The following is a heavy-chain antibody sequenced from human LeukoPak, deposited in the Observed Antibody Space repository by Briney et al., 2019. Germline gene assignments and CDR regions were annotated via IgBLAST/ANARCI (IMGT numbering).Heavy chain of an antibody. D-gene: IGHD3-10*01. CDR2: ICGSGTTT. Sequence: GGSLRLSCTASGYTFNSYAMSWVRQAPGKGLEWVSGICGSGTTTYYPDSVKGRFTISSDNSKNTLCLQMNRLRAEDTSLYYCAKEPASGSCFDYWGQGTLVTVS. V-gene: IGHV3-23*01. CDR3: AKEPASGSCFDY. CDR1: GYTFNSYA. J-gene: IGHJ4*02.